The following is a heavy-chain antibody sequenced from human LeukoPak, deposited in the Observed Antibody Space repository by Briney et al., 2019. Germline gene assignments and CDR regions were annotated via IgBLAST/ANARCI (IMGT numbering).Heavy chain of an antibody. D-gene: IGHD3-22*01. CDR3: ARHYDSSGYIFVGAFDI. Sequence: SETLSLTCTVSGGSISSGDYYWSWIRQPPGKGLEWIGYIYYSGSTYYNPSLKSRVTISVDTSKNQFSLKLSSVTAADTAVYYCARHYDSSGYIFVGAFDIWGQGTMVTVSS. CDR2: IYYSGST. CDR1: GGSISSGDYY. V-gene: IGHV4-30-4*01. J-gene: IGHJ3*02.